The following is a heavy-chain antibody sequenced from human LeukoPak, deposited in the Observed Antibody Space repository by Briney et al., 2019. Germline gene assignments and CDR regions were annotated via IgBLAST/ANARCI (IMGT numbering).Heavy chain of an antibody. J-gene: IGHJ4*02. CDR2: ISYDGSNR. D-gene: IGHD3-9*01. V-gene: IGHV3-30*18. Sequence: GGSLRLSCAASGFTFSSYWMSWVRQAPGKGLEWVAVISYDGSNRYYADSVKGRFTISRDNSKNTLYLQMNSLRAEDTAVYYCAKDPRALRYFDWLFYFDYWGQGTLVTVSS. CDR3: AKDPRALRYFDWLFYFDY. CDR1: GFTFSSYW.